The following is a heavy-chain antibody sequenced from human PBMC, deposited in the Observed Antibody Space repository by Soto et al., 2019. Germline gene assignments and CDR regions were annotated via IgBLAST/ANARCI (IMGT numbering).Heavy chain of an antibody. Sequence: QVQLVQSGAEVKKPGSSVKVSCKASGGTFGSYAFSCVRQAPGQGLEGMGGIIPVSGAAHYAQKFQGRVTITADESTSTAYMELSSLSSQDTAVYYCATALGCRSTSCTLDYWGKGTRVIVSS. J-gene: IGHJ4*02. CDR2: IIPVSGAA. CDR3: ATALGCRSTSCTLDY. V-gene: IGHV1-69*01. D-gene: IGHD2-2*01. CDR1: GGTFGSYA.